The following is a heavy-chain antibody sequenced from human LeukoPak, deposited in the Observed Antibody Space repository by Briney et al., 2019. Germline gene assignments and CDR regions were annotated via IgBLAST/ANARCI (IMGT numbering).Heavy chain of an antibody. CDR3: ARGGVRRIRDAFDI. V-gene: IGHV1-8*01. CDR1: GYTFTSYD. Sequence: GASVKVSCKASGYTFTSYDINWVRQATGQGREWMGWMNPNSGNTGYAQKFQGRGTMTRNTSISTAYMELSSLRSEDTAVYYCARGGVRRIRDAFDIWGQGTMVTVSS. D-gene: IGHD2-15*01. CDR2: MNPNSGNT. J-gene: IGHJ3*02.